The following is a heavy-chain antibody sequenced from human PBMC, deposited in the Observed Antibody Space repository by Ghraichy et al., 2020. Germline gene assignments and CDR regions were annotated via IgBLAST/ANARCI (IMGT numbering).Heavy chain of an antibody. Sequence: VKVSCKASGYTFTSYGISWVRQAPGQGLEWMGWISAYNGNTNYAQKLQDRVTMTTDTSTSTAYMELRSLRSDDTAVYYCARDPYCSSTSCYTGFAVYWGQGTLVTVSS. D-gene: IGHD2-2*02. CDR3: ARDPYCSSTSCYTGFAVY. V-gene: IGHV1-18*01. CDR1: GYTFTSYG. CDR2: ISAYNGNT. J-gene: IGHJ4*02.